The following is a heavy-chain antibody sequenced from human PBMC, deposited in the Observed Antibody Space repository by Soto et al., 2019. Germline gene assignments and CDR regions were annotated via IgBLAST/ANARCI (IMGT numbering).Heavy chain of an antibody. V-gene: IGHV5-51*01. J-gene: IGHJ6*02. CDR3: ARRGPTGYSGVYYYYYGMDV. CDR1: GYSFTSYW. CDR2: IYPGDSDT. D-gene: IGHD2-15*01. Sequence: GESLKISCKGSGYSFTSYWIGWVRQMPGKGLELMGIIYPGDSDTRYSPSFQGQVTISADKSISTAYLQWSSLKASDTAMYYCARRGPTGYSGVYYYYYGMDVWGQGTTVTVSS.